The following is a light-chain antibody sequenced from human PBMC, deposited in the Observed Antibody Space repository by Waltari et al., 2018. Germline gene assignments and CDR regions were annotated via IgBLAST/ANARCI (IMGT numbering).Light chain of an antibody. CDR2: LGS. J-gene: IGKJ1*01. Sequence: LVMTQSPLSPPVSPGEPASISSTSSQSLLHSDGYNYLDWYLQKPGQSPQLLIFLGSRRASGVPDRFSGSGSGTHFTLRISRVEAEDAGVYYCMQALQTWTFGQGTTVEI. CDR3: MQALQTWT. CDR1: QSLLHSDGYNY. V-gene: IGKV2-28*01.